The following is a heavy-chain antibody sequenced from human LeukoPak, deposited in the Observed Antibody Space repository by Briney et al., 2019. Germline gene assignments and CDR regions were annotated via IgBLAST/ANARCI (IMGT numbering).Heavy chain of an antibody. Sequence: SETLSLTCTVSGGSISSYYWSWIRQPPGKGLEWIGYVYYSGSTNYNPSLKSRVTISVDTSKNQFSLKLTSVTAADTAVYYCARDFRDFWSGYGYYYYYGMDVWGQGTTVTVSS. V-gene: IGHV4-59*01. CDR2: VYYSGST. CDR1: GGSISSYY. J-gene: IGHJ6*02. CDR3: ARDFRDFWSGYGYYYYYGMDV. D-gene: IGHD3-3*01.